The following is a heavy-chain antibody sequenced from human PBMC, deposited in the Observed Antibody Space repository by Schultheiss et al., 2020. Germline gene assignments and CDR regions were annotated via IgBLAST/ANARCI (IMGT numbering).Heavy chain of an antibody. CDR2: IYYSGST. CDR3: ARVGFIAAADN. Sequence: SETLSLTCTVSGDSINSGDYYWSWIRQPPGKGLEWIGYIYYSGSTYYNPSLKSRVTISVDTSKNQFSLKLSSVTAADTAVYYCARVGFIAAADNWGQGTLVTVSS. D-gene: IGHD6-13*01. V-gene: IGHV4-30-4*01. CDR1: GDSINSGDYY. J-gene: IGHJ4*02.